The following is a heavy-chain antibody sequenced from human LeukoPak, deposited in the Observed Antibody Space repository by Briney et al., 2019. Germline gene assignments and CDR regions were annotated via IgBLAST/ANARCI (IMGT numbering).Heavy chain of an antibody. CDR2: IGTSASSI. Sequence: GGSLRLSCGASGFTFSDYYMSWIRQTPGKGLEWLAYIGTSASSIDYADSVKGRFTVSRDNGKNSLFLQMNSLRAEDTAIYYCVRVKGGWLGEKTYDYLGQGTLVTVSP. CDR1: GFTFSDYY. CDR3: VRVKGGWLGEKTYDY. V-gene: IGHV3-11*01. J-gene: IGHJ4*02. D-gene: IGHD5-24*01.